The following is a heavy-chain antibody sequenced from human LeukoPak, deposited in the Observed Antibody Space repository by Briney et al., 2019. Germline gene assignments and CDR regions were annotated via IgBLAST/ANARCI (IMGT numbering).Heavy chain of an antibody. CDR1: GGSISSSSYY. V-gene: IGHV4-39*07. D-gene: IGHD2-2*01. Sequence: SETLSLTCTVSGGSISSSSYYWGWIRQPPGKGLEWIGSIYYSGSTYYNPSLKSRVTISVDTSKNQFSLKLSSVTAADTAVYYCARDGLFVVVPAAFDYWGQGTLVTVSS. CDR3: ARDGLFVVVPAAFDY. CDR2: IYYSGST. J-gene: IGHJ4*02.